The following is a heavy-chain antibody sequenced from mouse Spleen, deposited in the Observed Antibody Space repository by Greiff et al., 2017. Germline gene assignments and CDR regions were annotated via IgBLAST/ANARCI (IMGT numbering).Heavy chain of an antibody. Sequence: VQLQQSVAELVRPGASVKLSCTASGFNIKNTYMHWVKQRPEQGLEWIGRIDPANGNTKYAPKFQGKATITADTSSNTAYLQLSSLTSEDTAIYDCARARYGSSYVGAMDYWGQGTSVTVSS. CDR2: IDPANGNT. CDR1: GFNIKNTY. V-gene: IGHV14-3*01. J-gene: IGHJ4*01. D-gene: IGHD1-1*01. CDR3: ARARYGSSYVGAMDY.